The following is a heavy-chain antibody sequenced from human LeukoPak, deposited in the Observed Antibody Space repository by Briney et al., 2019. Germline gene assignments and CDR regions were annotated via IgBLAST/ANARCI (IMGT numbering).Heavy chain of an antibody. CDR1: RYTFTSYG. Sequence: ASVKVSWKASRYTFTSYGISWVRQAPRQGLEWMALIGAYNGNTNYAQKLQGRVTMTTDTSTSTAYMELRSLRSDDTAVYYCARDVYYDSSGYRNWFDPWGQGNLVTVS. J-gene: IGHJ5*02. V-gene: IGHV1-18*01. CDR2: IGAYNGNT. D-gene: IGHD3-22*01. CDR3: ARDVYYDSSGYRNWFDP.